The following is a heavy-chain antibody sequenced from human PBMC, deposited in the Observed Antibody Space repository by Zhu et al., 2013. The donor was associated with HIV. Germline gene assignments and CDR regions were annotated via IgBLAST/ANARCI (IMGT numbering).Heavy chain of an antibody. CDR3: ARDCGHDYGDYGDYYYYGMDV. CDR1: GYTFTSYG. J-gene: IGHJ6*02. CDR2: ISAYNGNT. D-gene: IGHD4-17*01. V-gene: IGHV1-18*04. Sequence: QVQLVQSGAEVKKPGASVKVSCKASGYTFTSYGISWVRQAPGQGLEWMGWISAYNGNTNYAQKLQGRVTMTTDTSTSTAYMELRSLRSDDTAVYYCARDCGHDYGDYGDYYYYGMDVWGQGTTVTVSS.